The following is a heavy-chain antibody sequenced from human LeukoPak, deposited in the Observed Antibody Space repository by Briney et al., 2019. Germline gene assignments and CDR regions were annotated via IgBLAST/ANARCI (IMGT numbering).Heavy chain of an antibody. CDR2: ISYDGSNK. V-gene: IGHV3-30-3*01. CDR3: AREGEVTDGTGSIYDY. Sequence: GGSLRLSCAASGFTFSSYAMHWVRQAPGKGLEWVAVISYDGSNKYYADSVKGRFTISRDNSKNTLYLQMNSLRAEDTAVYYCAREGEVTDGTGSIYDYWGQGTLVTVSS. J-gene: IGHJ4*02. CDR1: GFTFSSYA. D-gene: IGHD1-1*01.